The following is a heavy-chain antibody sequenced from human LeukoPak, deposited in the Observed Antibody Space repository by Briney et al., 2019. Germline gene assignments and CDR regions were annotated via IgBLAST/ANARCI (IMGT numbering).Heavy chain of an antibody. CDR2: IYTSGST. J-gene: IGHJ4*02. CDR3: ARDRPARIAAAGTPYFDY. Sequence: SETLSLTCTVSGGSISSYYWSWIRQPAGKALEWIGRIYTSGSTNYNPSLKSRVTMSVDTSKNQFSLKLSSVTAADTAVYYCARDRPARIAAAGTPYFDYWGQGTLVTVSS. CDR1: GGSISSYY. D-gene: IGHD6-13*01. V-gene: IGHV4-4*07.